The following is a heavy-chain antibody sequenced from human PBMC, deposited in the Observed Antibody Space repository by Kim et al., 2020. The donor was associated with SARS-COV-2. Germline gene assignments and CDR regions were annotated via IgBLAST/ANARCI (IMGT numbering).Heavy chain of an antibody. CDR1: GFTFSSYS. V-gene: IGHV3-21*01. CDR3: ARDRGFYFAAPKYCSGGSCYSGSSANWFDP. J-gene: IGHJ5*02. D-gene: IGHD2-15*01. CDR2: ISSSSSYI. Sequence: GGSLRLSCAASGFTFSSYSMNWVRQAPGKGLEWVSSISSSSSYIYYADSVKGRFTISRDNAKNSLYLQMNSLRAEDTAVYYCARDRGFYFAAPKYCSGGSCYSGSSANWFDPWGQGTLVTVSS.